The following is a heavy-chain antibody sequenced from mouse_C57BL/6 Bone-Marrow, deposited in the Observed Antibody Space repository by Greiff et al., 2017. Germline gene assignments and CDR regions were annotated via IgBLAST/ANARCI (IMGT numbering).Heavy chain of an antibody. CDR3: ARDSVNAMDY. D-gene: IGHD2-12*01. CDR2: ISSGSSTI. J-gene: IGHJ4*01. V-gene: IGHV5-17*01. CDR1: GFTFSDYG. Sequence: EVKLMESGGGLVKPGGSLKLSCAASGFTFSDYGMHWVRQAPEKGLEWAAYISSGSSTIYYADTVKGRFTISRDNAKNTLFLQMTSLRSEDTAMYYCARDSVNAMDYWGQGTSVTVSS.